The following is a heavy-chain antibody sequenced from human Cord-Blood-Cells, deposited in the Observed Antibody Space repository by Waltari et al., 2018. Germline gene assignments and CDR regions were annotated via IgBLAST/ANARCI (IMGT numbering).Heavy chain of an antibody. J-gene: IGHJ4*02. CDR3: ARIVVVPAAYFDY. CDR2: IYDSGST. CDR1: GGSVSSGSYY. Sequence: QVQLQESGPGLVKPSETLSLTCTVSGGSVSSGSYYWSWIRQPPGKGLEWIGYIYDSGSTNDNPSLKSRVTISVDTSKNQFSLKLSSVTAADTAVYYCARIVVVPAAYFDYWGQGTLVTVSS. D-gene: IGHD2-2*01. V-gene: IGHV4-61*01.